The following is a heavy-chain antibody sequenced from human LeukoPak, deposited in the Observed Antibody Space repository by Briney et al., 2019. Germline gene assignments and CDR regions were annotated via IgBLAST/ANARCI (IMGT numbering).Heavy chain of an antibody. CDR1: GFTFSNAW. CDR3: ATSGIGYTYARY. V-gene: IGHV3-15*01. CDR2: IKSESAGGTT. J-gene: IGHJ4*02. D-gene: IGHD3-16*01. Sequence: GGSLRLSCAASGFTFSNAWMSWIRQAPGKGLEWVGRIKSESAGGTTDYAAAVKGRFTISRDDSKDTLYLQMNSLTTEDTAMYYCATSGIGYTYARYWGRGTLVTVSS.